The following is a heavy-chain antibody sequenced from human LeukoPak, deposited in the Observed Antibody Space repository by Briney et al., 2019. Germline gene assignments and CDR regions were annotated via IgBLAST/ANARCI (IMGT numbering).Heavy chain of an antibody. CDR3: ARDQLRDGYNWDCYMDV. CDR2: IRSSVSTI. CDR1: GFTFSDSY. D-gene: IGHD5-24*01. V-gene: IGHV3-11*01. Sequence: PGGCLRLACAASGFTFSDSYMTWVRQAPGKVLEWVSYIRSSVSTIYYADSVKGRLTISTDNANNSLYLKMNSLRAEDTAVYYCARDQLRDGYNWDCYMDVWGKGTMVTISS. J-gene: IGHJ6*03.